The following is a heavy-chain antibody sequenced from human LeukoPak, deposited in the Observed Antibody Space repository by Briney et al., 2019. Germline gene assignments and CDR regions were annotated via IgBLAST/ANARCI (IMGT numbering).Heavy chain of an antibody. D-gene: IGHD3-22*01. CDR3: ARDPVAGTFHDSSGYHYFDY. CDR2: ISAYNGNT. J-gene: IGHJ4*02. Sequence: ASVTVSCKAFGYTFTSYGISWVRQAPGQGLEWMGWISAYNGNTNYAQKLQGRVTMTTDTSTSTAYMELRSLRSDDTAVYYCARDPVAGTFHDSSGYHYFDYWGQGTLVTVSS. CDR1: GYTFTSYG. V-gene: IGHV1-18*01.